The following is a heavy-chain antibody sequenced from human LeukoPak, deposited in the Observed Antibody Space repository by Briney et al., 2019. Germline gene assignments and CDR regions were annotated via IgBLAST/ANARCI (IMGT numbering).Heavy chain of an antibody. Sequence: ASVKVSCKASGYTFTMYYIHWVRQAPGQGLEWMGMINPSDGATTYAQRFQGRVTMTRDMSTTTVYMDLRSLRSEDTAVYCCAREQSGGIGGGMGVLFASYYTYYYMDVWGRGTTVTVSS. J-gene: IGHJ6*03. D-gene: IGHD3-16*01. CDR2: INPSDGAT. CDR3: AREQSGGIGGGMGVLFASYYTYYYMDV. V-gene: IGHV1-46*01. CDR1: GYTFTMYY.